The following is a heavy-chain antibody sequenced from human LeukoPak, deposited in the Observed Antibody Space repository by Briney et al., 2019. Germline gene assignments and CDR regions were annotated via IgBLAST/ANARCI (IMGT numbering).Heavy chain of an antibody. J-gene: IGHJ4*02. CDR1: GYSISSGYY. V-gene: IGHV4-38-2*01. Sequence: PSETLSLTCAVSGYSISSGYYWGWIRQPPGKGLEWIGSIYHSGSTYYNPSLKSRVTISVDTSKNQFSLKLSSVTAADTAVYYCARGGYSYGSQPDNFDYWGQGTLVTVSS. CDR2: IYHSGST. D-gene: IGHD5-18*01. CDR3: ARGGYSYGSQPDNFDY.